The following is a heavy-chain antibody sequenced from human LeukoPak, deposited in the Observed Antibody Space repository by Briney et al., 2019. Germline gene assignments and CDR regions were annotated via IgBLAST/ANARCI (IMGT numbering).Heavy chain of an antibody. D-gene: IGHD3-10*01. CDR2: IYHSGST. J-gene: IGHJ4*02. V-gene: IGHV4-4*02. CDR1: GGSISSSNW. CDR3: ARGRHYGSGSYGRWYYFDY. Sequence: SETLSLTCAVSGGSISSSNWWSWVRQPPGKGLEWIGEIYHSGSTNYNPSLKSRVTISVDRSKNQFSLKLSSVTAADTAVYYCARGRHYGSGSYGRWYYFDYWGQGTLVTVSS.